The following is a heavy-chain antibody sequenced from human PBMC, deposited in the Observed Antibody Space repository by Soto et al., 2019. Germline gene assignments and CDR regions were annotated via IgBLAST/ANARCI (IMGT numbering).Heavy chain of an antibody. D-gene: IGHD1-26*01. CDR2: MNVNSGHT. CDR3: ASRGGGPSKY. J-gene: IGHJ4*02. Sequence: QVQLLQSGAEVKKPGASVKVSCKASGYPFTSRDINWLRQAPGQGLEWMGLMNVNSGHTGYAQKFQGRVTMTRNTSISTASMELSSLTAEDTAVYYCASRGGGPSKYWGQGTLVTVAS. V-gene: IGHV1-8*01. CDR1: GYPFTSRD.